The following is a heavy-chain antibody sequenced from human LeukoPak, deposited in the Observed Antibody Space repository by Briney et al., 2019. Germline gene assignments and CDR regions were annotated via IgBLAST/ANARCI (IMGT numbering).Heavy chain of an antibody. CDR3: ARGGSIAVADYFDY. J-gene: IGHJ4*02. CDR2: ISSSGSTI. V-gene: IGHV3-48*03. Sequence: SGGSLRLSCAASGFTFSSYEMNWVRQAPGKGLEWVSYISSSGSTIYYADSVKGRFTISRDNAKNSLYLQMNSLRAEDTAVYYCARGGSIAVADYFDYWGQGTLVTVSS. D-gene: IGHD6-19*01. CDR1: GFTFSSYE.